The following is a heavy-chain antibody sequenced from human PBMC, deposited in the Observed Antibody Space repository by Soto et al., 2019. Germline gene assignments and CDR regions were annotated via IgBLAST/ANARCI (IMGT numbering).Heavy chain of an antibody. Sequence: QVQLQESGPGLVKPSQTLSLTCTVSGGSISSGGYYWSWIRQHPGKGLEWIGYIYYSGSTYYNPSLKSRFTTSVDTYKNQFSLKLSSVTAADTAVYYCARAPTYYDFWSGYYTPYYFDYWGQGNLVTVSS. D-gene: IGHD3-3*01. J-gene: IGHJ4*02. CDR1: GGSISSGGYY. CDR2: IYYSGST. V-gene: IGHV4-31*03. CDR3: ARAPTYYDFWSGYYTPYYFDY.